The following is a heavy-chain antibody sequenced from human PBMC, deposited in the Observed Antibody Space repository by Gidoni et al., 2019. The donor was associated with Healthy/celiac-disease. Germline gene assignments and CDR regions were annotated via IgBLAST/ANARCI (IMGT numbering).Heavy chain of an antibody. V-gene: IGHV1-8*01. Sequence: QVQLVQSGAEVKKPGASVKVSCKASGYTFTSYDINWVRQATGQGLEWMGWMNPNSGNTGYAQKFQGRVTMTRNTSISTAYMELSSLRSEDTAVYYCARGVDTEGDYYYYYIDVWGKGTTVTVSS. CDR1: GYTFTSYD. CDR3: ARGVDTEGDYYYYYIDV. D-gene: IGHD5-18*01. J-gene: IGHJ6*03. CDR2: MNPNSGNT.